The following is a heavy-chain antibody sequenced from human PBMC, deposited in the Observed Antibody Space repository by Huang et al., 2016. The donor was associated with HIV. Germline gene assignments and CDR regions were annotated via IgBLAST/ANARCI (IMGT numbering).Heavy chain of an antibody. Sequence: QVTLRESGPALVKPTQTLTLTCTFSGFSLSTSGMCVSWIRQPPGKALAWLARIDWNDDKYYSTSLKTRLTISKDTSKNQVVLTMTTMDPVDTATYYCARTVRGSYYFYYYYVDVWGKGTTVTVSS. V-gene: IGHV2-70*15. CDR1: GFSLSTSGMC. D-gene: IGHD1-26*01. CDR2: IDWNDDK. CDR3: ARTVRGSYYFYYYYVDV. J-gene: IGHJ6*03.